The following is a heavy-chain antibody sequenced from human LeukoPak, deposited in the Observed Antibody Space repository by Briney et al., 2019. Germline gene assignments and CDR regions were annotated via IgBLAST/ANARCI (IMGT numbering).Heavy chain of an antibody. CDR1: GFTFSSYA. CDR2: ISGSGGST. D-gene: IGHD3-22*01. CDR3: AKDLSYYYDSSGYPNI. J-gene: IGHJ3*02. Sequence: GGSLRLSCAASGFTFSSYAMSWFRQAPGKGLEWVSAISGSGGSTYYADSVKGRFTISRDNSKNTLYLQMNSLRAEDTAVYYCAKDLSYYYDSSGYPNIWGQGTMVTVSS. V-gene: IGHV3-23*01.